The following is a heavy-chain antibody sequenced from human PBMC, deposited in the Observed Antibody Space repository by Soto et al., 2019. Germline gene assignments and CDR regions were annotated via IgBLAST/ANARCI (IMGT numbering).Heavy chain of an antibody. CDR3: ARDRMGDDYFDY. Sequence: EVQLVESGGGLVQPGGSLRLSCAASGFDFSYFWMAWIRQAPGKGLEWVANIKQVGDKKYYVDSVEGRFTISRDNAKNALYLQMDSLRAEDTALYFCARDRMGDDYFDYLGPGTQVTVSS. D-gene: IGHD3-16*01. J-gene: IGHJ4*02. V-gene: IGHV3-7*01. CDR2: IKQVGDKK. CDR1: GFDFSYFW.